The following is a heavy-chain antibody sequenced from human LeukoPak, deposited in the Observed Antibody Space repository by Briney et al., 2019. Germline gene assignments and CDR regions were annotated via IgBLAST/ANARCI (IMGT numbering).Heavy chain of an antibody. J-gene: IGHJ4*02. V-gene: IGHV3-9*01. Sequence: GGSLRLSCAASGFTFSNYAMSWVRQGPGKGLEWVSGISWNSGSIGYADSVKGRFTISRDNAKNSLYLQMNSLRAEDTALYYCAKDTSSSLYYFDYWGQGTLVTVSS. D-gene: IGHD6-13*01. CDR3: AKDTSSSLYYFDY. CDR1: GFTFSNYA. CDR2: ISWNSGSI.